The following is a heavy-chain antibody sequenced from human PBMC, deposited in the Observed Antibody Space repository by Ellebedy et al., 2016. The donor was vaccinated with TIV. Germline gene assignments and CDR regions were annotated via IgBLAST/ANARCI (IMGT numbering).Heavy chain of an antibody. CDR2: INHSGST. CDR1: GGSFSDYY. V-gene: IGHV4-34*01. Sequence: GSLRLSXAVYGGSFSDYYWTWIRQPPGKGLEWIGEINHSGSTNYNPSLKSRVTISVDTSKNQFSLKLNSLSAADTAVYYCARGGTWGLAYWGQGTPVTVSS. D-gene: IGHD7-27*01. CDR3: ARGGTWGLAY. J-gene: IGHJ4*02.